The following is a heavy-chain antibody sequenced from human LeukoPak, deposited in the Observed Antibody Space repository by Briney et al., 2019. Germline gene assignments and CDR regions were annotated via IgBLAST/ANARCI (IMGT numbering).Heavy chain of an antibody. CDR3: ASSYYDSSGYNY. D-gene: IGHD3-22*01. V-gene: IGHV4-59*12. Sequence: SETLSLTCTVSGGSISSYYWSWIRQPPGKGLEWIGYIYYSGSTDYNPSLKSRVTISVETSKNQFSLKLSSVTAADTAVYYCASSYYDSSGYNYWGQGTLVTVSS. CDR1: GGSISSYY. CDR2: IYYSGST. J-gene: IGHJ4*02.